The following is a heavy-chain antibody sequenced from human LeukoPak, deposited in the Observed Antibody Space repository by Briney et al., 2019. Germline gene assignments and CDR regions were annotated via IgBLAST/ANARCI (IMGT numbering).Heavy chain of an antibody. CDR1: GGSFSGYY. D-gene: IGHD2-2*01. J-gene: IGHJ4*02. V-gene: IGHV4-34*01. Sequence: SETLSLTCAVYGGSFSGYYWSWIRQPPGKGLEWIGEINHSGSTNYNPSLKSRVTISVDTSKNQFPLKLSSVTAADTAVYYCARGQKRGYCSSTSCYARYYFDYWGQGTLVTVSS. CDR3: ARGQKRGYCSSTSCYARYYFDY. CDR2: INHSGST.